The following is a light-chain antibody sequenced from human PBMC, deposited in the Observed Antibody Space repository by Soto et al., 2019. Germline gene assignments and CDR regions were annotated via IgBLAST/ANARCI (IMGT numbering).Light chain of an antibody. CDR3: QQYNNWPGT. CDR1: QSVSSK. V-gene: IGKV3-15*01. CDR2: GAS. Sequence: EIVLTQSPAFLSLSPGETVTLSCRASQSVSSKLAWYQQKPGQAPRLLFYGASTGATGIPARFSGSGSETEFTLSISSLQSEDFAVYYCQQYNNWPGTFGQGTKVDIK. J-gene: IGKJ1*01.